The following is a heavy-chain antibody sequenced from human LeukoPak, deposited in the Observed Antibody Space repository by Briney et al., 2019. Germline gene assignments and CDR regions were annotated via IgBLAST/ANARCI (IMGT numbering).Heavy chain of an antibody. J-gene: IGHJ6*03. D-gene: IGHD3-22*01. CDR1: GYTFTGYH. V-gene: IGHV1-2*06. Sequence: GASVKVSCKASGYTFTGYHMHWVRQAPGQGLEWMGRINPNSGGTNYAQKFQGRVTMTRDTSISTAYMELSSLRSEDTAVYYCASPKYYDSSGYAFGYYYYMDVWGKGTTVTVSS. CDR2: INPNSGGT. CDR3: ASPKYYDSSGYAFGYYYYMDV.